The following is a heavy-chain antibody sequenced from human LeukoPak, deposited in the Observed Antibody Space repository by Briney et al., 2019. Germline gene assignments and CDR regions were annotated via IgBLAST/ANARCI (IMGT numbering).Heavy chain of an antibody. CDR2: IYYSGST. CDR3: ASTPGYSSGGYYYYYMDV. Sequence: SETLSLTCTVSGGSISSSIYYWGWIRQPPGKGLEWIGSIYYSGSTYYNPSLKSRATISVDTSKNQFSLKLSSVTAADTAVYYCASTPGYSSGGYYYYYMDVWGKGTTVTVSS. J-gene: IGHJ6*03. D-gene: IGHD6-19*01. CDR1: GGSISSSIYY. V-gene: IGHV4-39*01.